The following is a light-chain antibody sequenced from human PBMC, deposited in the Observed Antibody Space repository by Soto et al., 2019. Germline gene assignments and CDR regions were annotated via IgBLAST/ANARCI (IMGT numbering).Light chain of an antibody. CDR1: GGHSSYA. CDR2: LNSDGSH. V-gene: IGLV4-69*01. CDR3: QTWGTGPWV. Sequence: QPVLTQSPSASASLGASVKLTCTLSGGHSSYAIAWHQQQPEKGPRYLMKLNSDGSHNKGDGIPDRFSGSSSGAERYLTISSLQSEDEADYYCQTWGTGPWVFGGGTELTVL. J-gene: IGLJ3*02.